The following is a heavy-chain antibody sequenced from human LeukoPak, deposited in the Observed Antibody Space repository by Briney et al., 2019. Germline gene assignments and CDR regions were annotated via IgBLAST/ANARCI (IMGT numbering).Heavy chain of an antibody. CDR3: AQQVGYCSSGNCYFTH. Sequence: PGGSLRLSCAASGFSFNSYAMSWVRQAPGKGLEWVSAINNDGDSTYSADSVKGRFTVSRDNSKNTLYLQMNSLRAEDAAVYYCAQQVGYCSSGNCYFTHWGQGTLVTVSS. CDR1: GFSFNSYA. D-gene: IGHD2-15*01. CDR2: INNDGDST. V-gene: IGHV3-23*01. J-gene: IGHJ1*01.